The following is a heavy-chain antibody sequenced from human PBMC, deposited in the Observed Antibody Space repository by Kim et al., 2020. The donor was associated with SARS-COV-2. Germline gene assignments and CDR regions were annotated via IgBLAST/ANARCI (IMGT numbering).Heavy chain of an antibody. D-gene: IGHD2-15*01. J-gene: IGHJ4*02. CDR3: ARGSPSRYCSGGSCAYFDY. CDR2: MNPNSGNT. CDR1: GYTFTSYD. Sequence: ASVKVSCKASGYTFTSYDINWVRQATGQGLEWMGWMNPNSGNTGYPQKFQGRVTMTRNTSISTAYMELSSLRSEDTAVYYCARGSPSRYCSGGSCAYFDYWGQGTLVTVSS. V-gene: IGHV1-8*01.